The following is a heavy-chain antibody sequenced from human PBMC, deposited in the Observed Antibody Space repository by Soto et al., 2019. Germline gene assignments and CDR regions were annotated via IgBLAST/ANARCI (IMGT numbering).Heavy chain of an antibody. V-gene: IGHV1-69*01. CDR3: ARASPVICGGDPCYRLDSSFDS. CDR1: GATFSTTG. J-gene: IGHJ5*01. CDR2: IIPLFGTP. D-gene: IGHD2-21*02. Sequence: QVQLVQSGAEVRKPGSSLRVSCKSSGATFSTTGISWVRQAPGQGLEWMGGIIPLFGTPKYARKFQGRVSMTEDEPTNTVYMELNSLRPDDAAVYYCARASPVICGGDPCYRLDSSFDSWGQGSLVIVSS.